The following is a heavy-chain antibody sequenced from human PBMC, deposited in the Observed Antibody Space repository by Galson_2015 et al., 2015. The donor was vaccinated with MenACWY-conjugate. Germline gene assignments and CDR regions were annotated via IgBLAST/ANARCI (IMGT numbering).Heavy chain of an antibody. Sequence: SLRLSCAGPGFTFSSYAMLWVRQAPGKGLEWVSAIRGSGDITHYADSVKGRFTISRDNSKNTLYLQMKSLRAEDTAVYYCAKDPNGDYLGAFDVWGQGTLVTVSS. CDR3: AKDPNGDYLGAFDV. CDR1: GFTFSSYA. J-gene: IGHJ3*01. CDR2: IRGSGDIT. V-gene: IGHV3-23*01. D-gene: IGHD4-17*01.